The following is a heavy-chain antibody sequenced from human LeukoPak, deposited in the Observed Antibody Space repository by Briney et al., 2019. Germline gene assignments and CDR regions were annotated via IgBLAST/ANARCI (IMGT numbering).Heavy chain of an antibody. J-gene: IGHJ4*02. CDR3: ARNYYYGSGSSPFDY. D-gene: IGHD3-10*01. Sequence: PGGSQRLSCAASGFTFSDYYMSWIRQAPGKGLEWVSYISSSGSTIYYADSVKGRFTISRDNAKNSLYLQMNSLRAEDTAVYYCARNYYYGSGSSPFDYWGQGTMVTVSS. CDR1: GFTFSDYY. V-gene: IGHV3-11*01. CDR2: ISSSGSTI.